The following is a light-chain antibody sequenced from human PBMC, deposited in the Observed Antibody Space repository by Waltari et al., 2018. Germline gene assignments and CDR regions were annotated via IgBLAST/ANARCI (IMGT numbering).Light chain of an antibody. CDR2: YDT. V-gene: IGLV3-21*04. J-gene: IGLJ3*02. CDR3: QVWDSGSAHQV. Sequence: SYVLTQPPSVSVAPGETARITCGGNNIGIKSVRWFQQKPGQAPVLVIYYDTDRPSGVPERCSGSNSGNTATLTISRVEAGDEADYYCQVWDSGSAHQVFGGGTKVTVL. CDR1: NIGIKS.